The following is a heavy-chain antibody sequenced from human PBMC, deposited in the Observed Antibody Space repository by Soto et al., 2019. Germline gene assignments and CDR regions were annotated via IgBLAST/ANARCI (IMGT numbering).Heavy chain of an antibody. D-gene: IGHD3-3*01. CDR3: ARTFWSGSRLDYYYMDV. V-gene: IGHV4-59*08. CDR2: ISYSGST. CDR1: GGSLSNYY. J-gene: IGHJ6*03. Sequence: QVQLQESGPGLVKPSETLSLTCTVSGGSLSNYYWSWIRQPPGKGLEWIGYISYSGSTNYNPSLRSLVSISVDRSKNQFSLRLGSVTAADTAVYHCARTFWSGSRLDYYYMDVWGKGPRSPSP.